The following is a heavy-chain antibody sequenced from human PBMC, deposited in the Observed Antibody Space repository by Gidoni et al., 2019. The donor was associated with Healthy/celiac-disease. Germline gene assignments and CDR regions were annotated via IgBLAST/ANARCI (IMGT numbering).Heavy chain of an antibody. CDR1: GYTFTSYG. Sequence: QVQLVQSGAEVKKPGASVKVSCKASGYTFTSYGISWVRQAPGQGLEWMGWISAYNGNTNYAQKLQSRVTMTTDTSTSTAYMELRSLRSDDTAVYYCARDTTNCSSTSCYHYGMDVWGQGTTVTVSS. V-gene: IGHV1-18*01. CDR2: ISAYNGNT. J-gene: IGHJ6*02. D-gene: IGHD2-2*01. CDR3: ARDTTNCSSTSCYHYGMDV.